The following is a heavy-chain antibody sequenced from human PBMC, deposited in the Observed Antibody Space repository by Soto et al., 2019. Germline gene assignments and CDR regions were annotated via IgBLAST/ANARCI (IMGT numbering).Heavy chain of an antibody. V-gene: IGHV3-30*18. D-gene: IGHD6-6*01. CDR3: AKDRRQLSALDM. Sequence: AGGSLRLSCAASGFSFSSYGMHWVRQAPGRGLEWVTVISNDGNRKYYGESVKGRFSVSRDNDKDTLYLQMNGLRPEDTGVYYCAKDRRQLSALDMWGQETTVTVSS. CDR1: GFSFSSYG. CDR2: ISNDGNRK. J-gene: IGHJ3*02.